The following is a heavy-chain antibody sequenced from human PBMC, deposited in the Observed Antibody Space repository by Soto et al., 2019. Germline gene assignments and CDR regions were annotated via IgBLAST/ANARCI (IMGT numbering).Heavy chain of an antibody. CDR1: GDSISNGDYY. D-gene: IGHD6-13*01. Sequence: SETLSLTCTVSGDSISNGDYYWSWIRQPPGKGLEWIGYIYYSGNTYYNPPLKSRVTISVDTSKSQFSLKVSSVTAADTAVYYCARAYYSSSWHDYWGQGTLVTVS. V-gene: IGHV4-30-4*01. CDR3: ARAYYSSSWHDY. J-gene: IGHJ4*02. CDR2: IYYSGNT.